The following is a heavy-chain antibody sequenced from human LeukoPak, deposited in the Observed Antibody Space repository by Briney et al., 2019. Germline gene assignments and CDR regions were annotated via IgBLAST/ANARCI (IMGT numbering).Heavy chain of an antibody. J-gene: IGHJ4*02. Sequence: GASVKVSCKASGYTFTVYYIHWVRQAPGQGLEWMGWINPNSGGTNYAQKFQGRVTMTRDTSISTAYMELSRLRSDDTAVYYCANDLNRGYSMFYFDYWGQGTLVTVSS. V-gene: IGHV1-2*02. CDR3: ANDLNRGYSMFYFDY. D-gene: IGHD5-18*01. CDR2: INPNSGGT. CDR1: GYTFTVYY.